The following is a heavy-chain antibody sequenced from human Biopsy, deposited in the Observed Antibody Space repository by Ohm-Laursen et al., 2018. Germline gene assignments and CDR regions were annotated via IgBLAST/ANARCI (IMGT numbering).Heavy chain of an antibody. Sequence: ASVKVSCKPSGFSFTGYYIHWVRQAPGQGLEWMRWISPKSGGTNYAQKFQGNITMTKNTSMSTAYMEMSRLRSDDTAVYYCALQSVAQMKNFDYWGQGTLVTVSS. V-gene: IGHV1-2*02. J-gene: IGHJ4*02. CDR3: ALQSVAQMKNFDY. CDR1: GFSFTGYY. CDR2: ISPKSGGT. D-gene: IGHD2-15*01.